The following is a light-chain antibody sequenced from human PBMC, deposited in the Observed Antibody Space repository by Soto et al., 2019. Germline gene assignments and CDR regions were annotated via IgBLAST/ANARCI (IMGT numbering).Light chain of an antibody. J-gene: IGLJ2*01. CDR1: SSDAGSYNL. V-gene: IGLV2-23*01. CDR2: EGS. CDR3: CSFAGSNTPVV. Sequence: QSALTQPASVSGSPGQSITISCTGTSSDAGSYNLVSWYQQYPGKAPKLMIYEGSKRPSGVSNRFFGSKSGNTASLTISGLQAEDEADYYCCSFAGSNTPVVFGGGTKVTVL.